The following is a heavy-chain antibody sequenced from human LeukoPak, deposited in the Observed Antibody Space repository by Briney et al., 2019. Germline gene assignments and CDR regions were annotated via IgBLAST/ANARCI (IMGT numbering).Heavy chain of an antibody. CDR3: AGTDTAMVREDTY. V-gene: IGHV4-39*01. J-gene: IGHJ4*02. D-gene: IGHD5-18*01. CDR2: IYYSGTT. Sequence: PSETLSLTCTVSGGSISSSSYYWGWIRQPPGKGLEWIGSIYYSGTTYYNPSLKSRVTISVDTSKNQFSLKLSSVTAADTAVYYCAGTDTAMVREDTYWGQGTLVTVSS. CDR1: GGSISSSSYY.